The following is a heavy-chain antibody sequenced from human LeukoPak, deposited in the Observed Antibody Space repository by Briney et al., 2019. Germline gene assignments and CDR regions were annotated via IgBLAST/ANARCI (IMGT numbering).Heavy chain of an antibody. D-gene: IGHD4-23*01. CDR2: IYHSGST. V-gene: IGHV4-38-2*02. CDR3: ARDSSTVVTDNDY. J-gene: IGHJ4*02. Sequence: SETLSLTCTVSGYSISSGYYWGWIRQPPGKGLEWIGSIYHSGSTYYNPSLKSRVTISVDTSKNQFSLKLSSVTAADTAVYYCARDSSTVVTDNDYWGQGTLVTVSS. CDR1: GYSISSGYY.